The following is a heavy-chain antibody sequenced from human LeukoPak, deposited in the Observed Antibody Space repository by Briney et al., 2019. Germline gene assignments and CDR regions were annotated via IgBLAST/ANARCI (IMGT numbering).Heavy chain of an antibody. J-gene: IGHJ6*02. Sequence: GGSLRLSCAASGFTFGSYSMNWVRQAPGKGLEWVSYITSSSSTINYADSVKGRFTISRDNAQNSLYLQMNSLRAEDTAIYYCARGLYASGAAFAMDVWGQGTTVTVSS. CDR2: ITSSSSTI. CDR1: GFTFGSYS. D-gene: IGHD3-10*01. V-gene: IGHV3-48*04. CDR3: ARGLYASGAAFAMDV.